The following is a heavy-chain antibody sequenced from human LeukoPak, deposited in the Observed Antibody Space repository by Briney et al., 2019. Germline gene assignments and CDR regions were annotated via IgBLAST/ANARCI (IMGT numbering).Heavy chain of an antibody. CDR3: AKDILPYCSGGSCYSFDY. J-gene: IGHJ4*02. CDR2: ISGSGGST. Sequence: PGGSLRLSCAASGFTFSSYAMSWVRQAPGKGLEWVSAISGSGGSTYYADSVKGRFTISRDNSKNTLYLQMNSLRAEDTAVYYCAKDILPYCSGGSCYSFDYWGQGTLVTVSS. D-gene: IGHD2-15*01. V-gene: IGHV3-23*01. CDR1: GFTFSSYA.